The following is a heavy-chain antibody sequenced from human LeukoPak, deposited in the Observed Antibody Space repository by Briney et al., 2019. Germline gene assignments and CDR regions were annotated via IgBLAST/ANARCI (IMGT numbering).Heavy chain of an antibody. CDR1: GDSISSSRYY. V-gene: IGHV4-39*07. CDR3: AIRAWGRPADYDSSGYWMGYFDY. D-gene: IGHD3-22*01. Sequence: KSSEALSLTCTVSGDSISSSRYYWGWIRQPPGKGLEWIGSIYYSGSTYYNPSLKSRVTISVDTSKNQFSLKLSSVTAADTAVYYCAIRAWGRPADYDSSGYWMGYFDYWGQGTLVTVSS. CDR2: IYYSGST. J-gene: IGHJ4*02.